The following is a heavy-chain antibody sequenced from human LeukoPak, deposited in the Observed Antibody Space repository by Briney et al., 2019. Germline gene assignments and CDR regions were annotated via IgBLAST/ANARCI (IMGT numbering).Heavy chain of an antibody. V-gene: IGHV3-30*04. Sequence: QPGGSLRLSCAASGFTLSSHAIHWVRQAPGKGLEGVALISYDGNIKYYADSVKGRFTISRDNSKNTLSLQMNSLRPEDTAVYYCARAHLSSSSTDYMDVWGKGTTVTVSS. J-gene: IGHJ6*03. CDR2: ISYDGNIK. CDR1: GFTLSSHA. D-gene: IGHD6-6*01. CDR3: ARAHLSSSSTDYMDV.